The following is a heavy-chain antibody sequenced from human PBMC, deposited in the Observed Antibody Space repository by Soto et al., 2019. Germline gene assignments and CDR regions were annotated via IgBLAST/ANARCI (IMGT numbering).Heavy chain of an antibody. Sequence: SSETLSLTCTVSGGSISSSSYYWGWIRQPPGKGLEWIGSIYYSGSTYYNPSLKSRVTISVDTSKNQFSLKLSSVTAADTAVYYCARPPGYSRSYFQHWGQGTLVTVSS. J-gene: IGHJ1*01. CDR1: GGSISSSSYY. V-gene: IGHV4-39*01. D-gene: IGHD6-13*01. CDR3: ARPPGYSRSYFQH. CDR2: IYYSGST.